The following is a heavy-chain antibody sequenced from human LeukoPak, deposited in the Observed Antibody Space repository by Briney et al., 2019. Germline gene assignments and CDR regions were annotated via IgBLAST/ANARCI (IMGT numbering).Heavy chain of an antibody. Sequence: SVTVSCKASVGTFSSYAISWVRQALGQGLEWMGGIIPSFGTANYAQKFQGRVTITTDESTSTAYMELSSLRSEDTAVYYCATVALLRGSSGYYYYFDYWGQGTLVTVSS. CDR2: IIPSFGTA. V-gene: IGHV1-69*05. D-gene: IGHD3-22*01. CDR3: ATVALLRGSSGYYYYFDY. J-gene: IGHJ4*02. CDR1: VGTFSSYA.